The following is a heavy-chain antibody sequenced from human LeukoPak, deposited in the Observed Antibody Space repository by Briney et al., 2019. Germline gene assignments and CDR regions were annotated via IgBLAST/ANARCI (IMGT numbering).Heavy chain of an antibody. Sequence: SETLSLTRAVSGGSISSSNWWSWVRQPPGKGLEWIGEIYHSGSTNYNPSLKSRVTISVDTSKNQFSLKLSSVTAADTAVYYCASSGWFNDAFDIWGQGTMVTVSS. CDR3: ASSGWFNDAFDI. CDR2: IYHSGST. CDR1: GGSISSSNW. V-gene: IGHV4-4*02. J-gene: IGHJ3*02. D-gene: IGHD6-19*01.